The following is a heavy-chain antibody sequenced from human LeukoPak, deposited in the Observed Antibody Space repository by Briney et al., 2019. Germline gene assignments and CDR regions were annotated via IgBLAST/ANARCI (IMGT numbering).Heavy chain of an antibody. V-gene: IGHV3-66*02. CDR1: GFTVSSNY. D-gene: IGHD6-19*01. CDR3: AKDRQWLGVFDY. J-gene: IGHJ4*02. CDR2: IYSGGST. Sequence: GGSLRLSCAASGFTVSSNYMSWVRQAPGKGLEWVSIIYSGGSTYYADSVKGRFTISRDNSKNTLYLQMNSLRAEDTAVYYCAKDRQWLGVFDYWGQGTLVTVSS.